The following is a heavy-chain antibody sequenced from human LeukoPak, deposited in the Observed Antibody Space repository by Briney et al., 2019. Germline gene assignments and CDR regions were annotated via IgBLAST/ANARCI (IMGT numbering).Heavy chain of an antibody. CDR1: GFTFSNAW. Sequence: GGSLRLSCVASGFTFSNAWMSWVRQAPGKGLEWVGRIKSKTDGGTTDYAAPVKGRFTISRDDSKNTAYLQMDSLKTEDTAVYYCTGNYYGSGSYADFDYWGQGTLVTVSS. CDR3: TGNYYGSGSYADFDY. CDR2: IKSKTDGGTT. J-gene: IGHJ4*02. V-gene: IGHV3-15*01. D-gene: IGHD3-10*01.